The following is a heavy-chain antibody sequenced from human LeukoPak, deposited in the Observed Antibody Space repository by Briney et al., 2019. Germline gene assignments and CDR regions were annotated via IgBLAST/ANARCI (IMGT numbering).Heavy chain of an antibody. CDR1: GFTFSSYS. V-gene: IGHV3-21*04. CDR2: ISSSSSYI. CDR3: AKDHPGYCSSTSCYSDY. J-gene: IGHJ4*02. Sequence: PGGSLRLSCAASGFTFSSYSMNWVRQAPGKGLEWVSSISSSSSYIYYADSVKGRFTISRDNSKNTLYLQMNSLRAEDTAVYYCAKDHPGYCSSTSCYSDYWGQGTLVTVSS. D-gene: IGHD2-2*01.